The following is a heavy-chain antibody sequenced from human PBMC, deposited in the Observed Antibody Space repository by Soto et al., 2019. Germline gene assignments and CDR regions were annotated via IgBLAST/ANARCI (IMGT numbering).Heavy chain of an antibody. J-gene: IGHJ5*02. V-gene: IGHV3-48*01. CDR2: ISSSSSTI. CDR3: ARDRGRSSSSWYSVDGGAWFDP. Sequence: GGSLRLSCAASGFTFSSYSMNWVRQAPGKGLEWVSYISSSSSTIYYADSVKGRFTISRDNAKNSLYLQMNSLRAEDTAVYYCARDRGRSSSSWYSVDGGAWFDPWGQGTLVTVSS. CDR1: GFTFSSYS. D-gene: IGHD6-13*01.